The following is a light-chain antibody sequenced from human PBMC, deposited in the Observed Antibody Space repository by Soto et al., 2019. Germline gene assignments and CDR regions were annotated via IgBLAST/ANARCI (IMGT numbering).Light chain of an antibody. V-gene: IGLV1-51*01. CDR3: GTWDSSLSAVI. Sequence: QSVLTQPPSVSAAPGQKVTISCSGSSSNIGSNYVSWYQQLPGTAPKLLIYDNNHRPSGIPDRFSGSKSGTSATLGITGLQTGDEADYYCGTWDSSLSAVIFGGGTKLTVL. CDR2: DNN. CDR1: SSNIGSNY. J-gene: IGLJ2*01.